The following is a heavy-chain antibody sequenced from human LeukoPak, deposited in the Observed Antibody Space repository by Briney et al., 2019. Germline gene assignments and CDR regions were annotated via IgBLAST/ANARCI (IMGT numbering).Heavy chain of an antibody. CDR3: AKIYCSDITCYLDF. Sequence: SETLSLTCAVSGGSISSGGYSWSWIRQPPGKGLEWIGYIYHSGSTYYNPSLKSRVTISVDRSKNQFSLKLSSVTAADTAVYYCAKIYCSDITCYLDFWGQGTLVTVSS. D-gene: IGHD2-15*01. CDR1: GGSISSGGYS. V-gene: IGHV4-30-2*01. J-gene: IGHJ4*02. CDR2: IYHSGST.